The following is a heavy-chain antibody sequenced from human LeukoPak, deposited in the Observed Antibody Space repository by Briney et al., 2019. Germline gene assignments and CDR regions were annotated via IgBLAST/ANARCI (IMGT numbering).Heavy chain of an antibody. J-gene: IGHJ4*02. CDR1: GGSISSGGYY. CDR2: IYYSGST. V-gene: IGHV4-31*03. CDR3: ARNTCSGGSCYQDY. D-gene: IGHD2-15*01. Sequence: SQTLSLTCTVSGGSISSGGYYWSWIRQHPGEGLEWIGYIYYSGSTYYNPSLKSRVTISVDTSKNQFSLKLSSVTAADTAVYYCARNTCSGGSCYQDYWGQGTLVTVSS.